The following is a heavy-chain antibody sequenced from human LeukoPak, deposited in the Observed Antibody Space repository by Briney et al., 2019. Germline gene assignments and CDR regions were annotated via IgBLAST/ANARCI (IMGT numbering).Heavy chain of an antibody. CDR1: GGSISSSSYY. CDR2: IYYSGST. J-gene: IGHJ4*02. V-gene: IGHV4-39*01. CDR3: ARHPRRYCSSTSCSYSY. Sequence: SETLSLTCTVSGGSISSSSYYWGWIRQPPGKGLEWIGSIYYSGSTYYNPSLKSRVTISVDTSKNQFSLKLSSVTAADTAVYYCARHPRRYCSSTSCSYSYWGQGTLVTVSS. D-gene: IGHD2-2*01.